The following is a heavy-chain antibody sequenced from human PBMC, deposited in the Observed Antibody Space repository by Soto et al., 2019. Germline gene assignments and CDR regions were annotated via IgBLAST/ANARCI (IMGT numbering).Heavy chain of an antibody. V-gene: IGHV4-31*03. CDR1: GGSISSGGYY. CDR2: IYYSGST. Sequence: SETLSLTCTVSGGSISSGGYYWSWIRQHPGKGLEWIGYIYYSGSTNYNPSLKSRVTISVDTSKNQFSLKLSSVTAADTAVYYCARGLMTTVTTRYYYGMEVWGQGTTVTVSS. CDR3: ARGLMTTVTTRYYYGMEV. D-gene: IGHD4-17*01. J-gene: IGHJ6*02.